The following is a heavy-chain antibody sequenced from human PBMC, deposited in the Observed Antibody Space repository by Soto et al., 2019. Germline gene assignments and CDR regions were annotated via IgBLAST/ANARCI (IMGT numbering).Heavy chain of an antibody. CDR3: ARDNYCTNGVCSGTFDP. CDR2: IDPSDSYT. CDR1: GYSFTIYW. D-gene: IGHD2-8*01. J-gene: IGHJ5*02. Sequence: GESLKISCKGSGYSFTIYWISWVRQMPGKGLEWMGRIDPSDSYTNYSPSFQGHVTISADKSISTAYLQWSSLKASDTAVYYCARDNYCTNGVCSGTFDPWGQGTLVTVSS. V-gene: IGHV5-10-1*01.